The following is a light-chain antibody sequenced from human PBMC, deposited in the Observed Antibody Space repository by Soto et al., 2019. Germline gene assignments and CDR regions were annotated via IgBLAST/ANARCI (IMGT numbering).Light chain of an antibody. Sequence: DIVMTQSPDSLAVSLGERATINCKSSQSVLYSSNNNNYLAWYQQKPGQPPKLLIYWASTRESGVPDRFSGSGSGTDFTLTISSLQAEDVAVYYCQHYYSPPHTFGQGTKLEIK. CDR2: WAS. CDR1: QSVLYSSNNNNY. V-gene: IGKV4-1*01. CDR3: QHYYSPPHT. J-gene: IGKJ2*01.